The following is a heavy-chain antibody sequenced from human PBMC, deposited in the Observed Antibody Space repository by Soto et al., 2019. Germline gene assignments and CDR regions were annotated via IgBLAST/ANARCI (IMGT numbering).Heavy chain of an antibody. CDR2: IHDRGST. Sequence: LEKPSGTLSLTCAVSGGSISNNRWWTWVRQAPGKGLEWIGEIHDRGSTNYNLSLKSRATVSIDRSKNQFSLEMRAVTAADTAVYYCAGQWAAGYGAFDPWGQGTLVTVSS. J-gene: IGHJ5*02. CDR3: AGQWAAGYGAFDP. V-gene: IGHV4-4*02. CDR1: GGSISNNRW. D-gene: IGHD3-9*01.